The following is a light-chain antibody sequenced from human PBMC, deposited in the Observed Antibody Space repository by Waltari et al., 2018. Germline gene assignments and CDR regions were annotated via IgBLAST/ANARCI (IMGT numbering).Light chain of an antibody. J-gene: IGLJ2*01. V-gene: IGLV1-47*01. Sequence: QSVLTQPPSASGTPGQRVTISCSGSSSNIGRNYVYWYRQLPGTAPNLLIYRNNQRPSGVPDRFSGSKSGTSASLAISGLRSEDEADYYCAAWDDSLSGPVFGGGTKLTVL. CDR2: RNN. CDR1: SSNIGRNY. CDR3: AAWDDSLSGPV.